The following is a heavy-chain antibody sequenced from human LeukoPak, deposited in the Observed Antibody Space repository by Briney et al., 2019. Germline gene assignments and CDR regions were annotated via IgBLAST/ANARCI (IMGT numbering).Heavy chain of an antibody. J-gene: IGHJ4*02. CDR2: ISYDGSNK. CDR1: GFTFSSYA. Sequence: GRSLRLSCAASGFTFSSYAMHWVRQAPGKGLEWVAVISYDGSNKYYADSVKGRFAISRDNSKNTLYLQMNSLRAEDTAVYYCARDPSYDYYDSSGSYWGQGTLVTVSS. D-gene: IGHD3-22*01. CDR3: ARDPSYDYYDSSGSY. V-gene: IGHV3-30*09.